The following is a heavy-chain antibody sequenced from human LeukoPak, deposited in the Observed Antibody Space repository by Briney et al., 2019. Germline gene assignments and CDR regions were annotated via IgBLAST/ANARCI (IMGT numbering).Heavy chain of an antibody. Sequence: WASVKVSCKASGYTFTNYGISWVRQAPGQGLEWMGWISAHNGNTDYAQKFQGRVTMTTDTSTSTAYMELRSLRSDDRAVYYCARERYCSGGSCYSGALDTWGQGTMVTVSS. D-gene: IGHD2-15*01. CDR3: ARERYCSGGSCYSGALDT. V-gene: IGHV1-18*01. CDR1: GYTFTNYG. CDR2: ISAHNGNT. J-gene: IGHJ3*02.